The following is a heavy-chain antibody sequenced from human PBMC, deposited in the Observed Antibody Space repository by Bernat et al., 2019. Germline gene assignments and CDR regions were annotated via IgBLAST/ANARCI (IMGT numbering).Heavy chain of an antibody. CDR3: ARNREGGFHALITSDFDY. D-gene: IGHD3-16*01. Sequence: QVQLVESGGVVVQSGRSLRLSCAASGFTFSFYGMHWVRQAPGKGLEWVAVISYDGSNTYYADSVKGRFTISRDTSKNTVYLQMSSLRVEDTAVYYCARNREGGFHALITSDFDYWGQGTLVTVSS. CDR1: GFTFSFYG. CDR2: ISYDGSNT. J-gene: IGHJ4*02. V-gene: IGHV3-30*03.